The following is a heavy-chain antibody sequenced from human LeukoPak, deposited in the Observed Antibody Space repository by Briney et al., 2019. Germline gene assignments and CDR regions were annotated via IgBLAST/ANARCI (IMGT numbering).Heavy chain of an antibody. V-gene: IGHV3-21*01. CDR2: ISATTIYR. Sequence: PGGSLRLSCAASGFTFSSYSMNWVRQAPGKGLEWVSSISATTIYRFSAGSVRGRFTISRDNVENSLYLHMNDLRREDTAVYYCARIGLGRDAYNSFDYWGQGTLVIVSS. CDR3: ARIGLGRDAYNSFDY. J-gene: IGHJ4*02. CDR1: GFTFSSYS. D-gene: IGHD5-24*01.